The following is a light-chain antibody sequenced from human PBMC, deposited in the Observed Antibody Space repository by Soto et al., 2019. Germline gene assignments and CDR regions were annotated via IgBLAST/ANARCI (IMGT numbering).Light chain of an antibody. V-gene: IGLV2-14*01. Sequence: QSALTQPASVSGSPGQSITISCTGTSSDVGGYNFVSWYQQHPAKAPKLMIYDVSNRPSGVSSRFSASKSGNTASLTISGLQAEDEADYYCSSYASTSALVFGGGTKLTAL. CDR2: DVS. CDR1: SSDVGGYNF. J-gene: IGLJ3*02. CDR3: SSYASTSALV.